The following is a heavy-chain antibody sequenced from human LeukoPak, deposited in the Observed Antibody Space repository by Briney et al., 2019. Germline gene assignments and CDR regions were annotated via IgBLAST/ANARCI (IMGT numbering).Heavy chain of an antibody. V-gene: IGHV3-64*02. Sequence: PGGSLRLSCAVSGFTFSNYAMHWVRQAPGKGLEYVSVISSNGGSTYYADSVKGRFTISRDNSKNTLYLQMGSLRAEDMAVYYCAREISGYYSWGQGTLVTVSS. J-gene: IGHJ5*02. CDR1: GFTFSNYA. CDR2: ISSNGGST. CDR3: AREISGYYS. D-gene: IGHD3-22*01.